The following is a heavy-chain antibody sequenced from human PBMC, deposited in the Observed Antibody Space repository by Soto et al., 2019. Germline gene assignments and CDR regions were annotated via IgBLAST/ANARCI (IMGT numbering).Heavy chain of an antibody. J-gene: IGHJ5*02. CDR3: ARDPCSGGSCYAPS. D-gene: IGHD2-15*01. CDR2: ISSSSSYI. V-gene: IGHV3-21*01. CDR1: GFTFSSYS. Sequence: VGSLRLSCAASGFTFSSYSMNWVRQAPGKGLEWVSSISSSSSYIYYADSVQGRFTISRDNTKNSLYLQMNSLRAEDTAVYYCARDPCSGGSCYAPSWGQGTLVTVSS.